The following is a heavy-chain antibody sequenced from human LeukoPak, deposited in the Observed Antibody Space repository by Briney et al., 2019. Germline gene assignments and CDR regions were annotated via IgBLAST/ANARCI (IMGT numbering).Heavy chain of an antibody. V-gene: IGHV1-46*01. J-gene: IGHJ3*02. D-gene: IGHD3-9*01. CDR1: GYTFTSYY. CDR3: AREWILTGYENAFDI. CDR2: INPSGGST. Sequence: ASVKVSCKASGYTFTSYYMHWVRQAPGQGPEWMGIINPSGGSTSYARKFQGRVTMTRDMSTSTVYMELSSLRSEDTAVYYCAREWILTGYENAFDIWGQGTMVTVSS.